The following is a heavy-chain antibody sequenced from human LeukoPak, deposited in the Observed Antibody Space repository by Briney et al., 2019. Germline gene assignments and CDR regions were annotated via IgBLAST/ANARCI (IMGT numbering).Heavy chain of an antibody. V-gene: IGHV5-51*01. D-gene: IGHD3-22*01. CDR3: ARRYYYDSSRYYVYY. CDR2: IYSGGDDT. J-gene: IGHJ4*02. CDR1: GWLFISYW. Sequence: GGAPQSPCKGAGWLFISYWIGWGRQMPGEGLEGMGVIYSGGDDTRYSASSQGQVTISADKSINTAYLQWSTLKASDTGMYYCARRYYYDSSRYYVYYWGQGTPVTVSS.